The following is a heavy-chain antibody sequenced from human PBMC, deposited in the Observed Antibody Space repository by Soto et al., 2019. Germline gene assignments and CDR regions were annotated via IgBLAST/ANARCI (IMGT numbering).Heavy chain of an antibody. CDR2: ISGSGGST. V-gene: IGHV3-23*01. Sequence: GGSLRLSCAASGFTFSSYAMSWVRQAPGKGLEWVSGISGSGGSTYYADSVKGRFTISRDNSKNTPYLQMNSLRAEDTAVYYCAKDPSYYDFWSGYPPPSFDYWGQGTLVTVSS. D-gene: IGHD3-3*01. J-gene: IGHJ4*02. CDR3: AKDPSYYDFWSGYPPPSFDY. CDR1: GFTFSSYA.